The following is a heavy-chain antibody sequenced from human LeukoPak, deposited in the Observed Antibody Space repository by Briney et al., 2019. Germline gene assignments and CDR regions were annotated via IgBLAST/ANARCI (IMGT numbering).Heavy chain of an antibody. CDR3: ARALGVAVYWYFDL. CDR1: GFTVSSNY. CDR2: INHSGST. D-gene: IGHD6-19*01. Sequence: PGGSLRLSCAASGFTVSSNYMSWVRQAPGKGLEWIGEINHSGSTNYNPSLKSRVTISVDTSKIQFSLKLSSVTAADTAVYYCARALGVAVYWYFDLWGRGTLVTVSS. J-gene: IGHJ2*01. V-gene: IGHV4-34*01.